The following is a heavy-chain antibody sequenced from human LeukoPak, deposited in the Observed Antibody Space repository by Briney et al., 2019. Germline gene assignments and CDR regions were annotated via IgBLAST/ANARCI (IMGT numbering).Heavy chain of an antibody. CDR2: INAGNGNT. Sequence: GASVKVSCKASGYTFTTYAMHWVRQAPGQRLEWMGWINAGNGNTKYSQKLQGRVTMTTDTSTSTAYMELRSLRSDDTAVYYCARDASLVVVPAATYYYYYGMDVWGQGTTVTVSS. V-gene: IGHV1-3*01. J-gene: IGHJ6*02. CDR3: ARDASLVVVPAATYYYYYGMDV. CDR1: GYTFTTYA. D-gene: IGHD2-2*01.